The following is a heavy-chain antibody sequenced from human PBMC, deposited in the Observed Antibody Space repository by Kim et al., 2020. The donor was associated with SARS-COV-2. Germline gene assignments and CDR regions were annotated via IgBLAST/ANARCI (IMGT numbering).Heavy chain of an antibody. V-gene: IGHV3-30-3*01. Sequence: GGSLRLSCVVSGFTFSTDAMHWVRQAPGKGLEWVAVISYDGNNKYYADSVKGRFTISRDNSKNTLYLQMNSLRPEDTAIYYCARDRSPVKKVLTNDFDYWGQGTLVTVSS. CDR3: ARDRSPVKKVLTNDFDY. CDR2: ISYDGNNK. J-gene: IGHJ4*02. CDR1: GFTFSTDA. D-gene: IGHD1-1*01.